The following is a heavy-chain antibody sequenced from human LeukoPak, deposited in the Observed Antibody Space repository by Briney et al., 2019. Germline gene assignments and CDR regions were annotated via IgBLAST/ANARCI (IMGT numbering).Heavy chain of an antibody. CDR3: ARVSSSSKIRKLDP. CDR1: GGSISSYY. V-gene: IGHV4-59*12. D-gene: IGHD6-6*01. CDR2: IYYSGST. Sequence: SETLSLTCTVSGGSISSYYWSWIRQPPGKGLEWIGYIYYSGSTNYNPSLKSRVTILVDTSKNQFSLKLSSVTAADTAVYYCARVSSSSKIRKLDPWGQGTLVTVSS. J-gene: IGHJ5*02.